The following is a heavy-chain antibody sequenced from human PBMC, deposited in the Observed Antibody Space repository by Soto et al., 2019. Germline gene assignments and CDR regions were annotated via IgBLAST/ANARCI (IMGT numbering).Heavy chain of an antibody. D-gene: IGHD4-17*01. CDR2: ISAYNGNT. J-gene: IGHJ3*02. Sequence: ASVKVSCQASGYTFTSYGISWVRQAPGQGLEWMGWISAYNGNTNYAQKLQGRVTMTTDTSTSTAYMELRSLRSDDTAVYYCALTTEGFDAFDIWGQGTMVTVSS. CDR3: ALTTEGFDAFDI. V-gene: IGHV1-18*01. CDR1: GYTFTSYG.